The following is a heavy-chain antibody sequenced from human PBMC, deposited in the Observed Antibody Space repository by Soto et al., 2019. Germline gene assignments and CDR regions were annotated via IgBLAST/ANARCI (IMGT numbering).Heavy chain of an antibody. CDR3: AYGSSSAWIDK. V-gene: IGHV4-39*01. CDR1: GDSIRGCHYY. J-gene: IGHJ4*02. CDR2: VYFSGGNS. D-gene: IGHD6-25*01. Sequence: PSETLSLTCSVSGDSIRGCHYYWGWIRQAPGKGLEWVGSVYFSGGNSYYNPSLKSRVTISVDTSYNKFFLRLNSVTAADTAVYFCAYGSSSAWIDKWGQGTLVTVSS.